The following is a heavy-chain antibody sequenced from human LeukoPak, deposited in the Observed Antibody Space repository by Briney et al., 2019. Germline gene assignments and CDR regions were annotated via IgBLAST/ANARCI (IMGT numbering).Heavy chain of an antibody. V-gene: IGHV1-8*01. CDR3: ARVYYDFWSGYCMDV. CDR2: MNPNSGNT. J-gene: IGHJ6*03. D-gene: IGHD3-3*01. Sequence: EASVKVSCKASGYTFTSYDINWVRQATGQGLEWRGWMNPNSGNTGYAQKFQGRVTMTRNTSISTAYMELSSLRSEDTAVYYCARVYYDFWSGYCMDVWGKGTTVTVSS. CDR1: GYTFTSYD.